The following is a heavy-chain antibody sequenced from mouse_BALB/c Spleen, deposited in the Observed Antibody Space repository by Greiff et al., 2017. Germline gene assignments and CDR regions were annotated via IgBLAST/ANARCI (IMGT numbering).Heavy chain of an antibody. D-gene: IGHD2-3*01. CDR3: ARDNDGYPFAY. CDR2: IWAGGST. CDR1: GFSLTSYG. V-gene: IGHV2-9*02. J-gene: IGHJ3*01. Sequence: VKLMESGPGLVAPSQSLSITCTVSGFSLTSYGVHWVRQPPGKGLEWLGVIWAGGSTNYNSALMSRLSISKDNSKSQVFLKMNSLQTDDTAMYYCARDNDGYPFAYWGQGTLVTVSA.